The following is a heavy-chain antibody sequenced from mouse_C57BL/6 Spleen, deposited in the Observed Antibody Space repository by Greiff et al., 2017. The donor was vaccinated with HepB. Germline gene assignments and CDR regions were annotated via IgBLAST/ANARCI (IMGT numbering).Heavy chain of an antibody. V-gene: IGHV1-39*01. J-gene: IGHJ4*01. Sequence: VKPGASVKISCKASGYSFTDYNMNWVKQSNGKSLEWIGVINPNYGTTSYHQKFKGKATLTVDQSSSTAYMQLNSLTSEDSAVYYCARMRYSNLLYAMDYWGQGTSVTVSS. CDR3: ARMRYSNLLYAMDY. CDR2: INPNYGTT. CDR1: GYSFTDYN. D-gene: IGHD2-5*01.